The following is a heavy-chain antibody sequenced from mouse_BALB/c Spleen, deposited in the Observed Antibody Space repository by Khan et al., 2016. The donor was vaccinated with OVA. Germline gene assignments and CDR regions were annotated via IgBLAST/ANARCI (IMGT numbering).Heavy chain of an antibody. J-gene: IGHJ3*01. D-gene: IGHD1-1*01. CDR2: INPSNDYS. V-gene: IGHV1-4*01. CDR3: ARGGYGSFGF. Sequence: VKLLESGAELARPGASVKMSCKASGYIFTNYMMHWVKQRPGQGLEWIGDINPSNDYSNYNQNFKDKATLTADKSSSTAYMQLSSLTSEDSAVYYCARGGYGSFGFWGQGTLVTVSA. CDR1: GYIFTNYM.